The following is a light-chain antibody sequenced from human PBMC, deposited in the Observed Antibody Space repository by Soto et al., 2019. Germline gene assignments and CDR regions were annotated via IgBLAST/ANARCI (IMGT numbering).Light chain of an antibody. CDR1: QNIVNW. V-gene: IGKV1-5*01. CDR2: GAS. J-gene: IGKJ5*01. CDR3: QQYNTSSAT. Sequence: DVQMTQSPSTLSASVGDRVTITCRASQNIVNWLAWYQQRPGKPPKILIYGASTLESGVPSRFNGSGSGTAFPLTITDLQPGDFATYFCQQYNTSSATFVQGTLL.